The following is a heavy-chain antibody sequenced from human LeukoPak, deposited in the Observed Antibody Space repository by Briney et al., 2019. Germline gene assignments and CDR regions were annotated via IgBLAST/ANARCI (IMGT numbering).Heavy chain of an antibody. CDR2: IYYSGST. CDR1: GGSISSYY. Sequence: SETLSLTCTVSGGSISSYYWSWIRQPPGKGLEWIGYIYYSGSTNYNPSLKSRVTISVDTSKNQFSLKLSSVTAADTAVYYCATPNSGNYGMDVWGQGTTVTVSS. V-gene: IGHV4-59*01. D-gene: IGHD1-1*01. CDR3: ATPNSGNYGMDV. J-gene: IGHJ6*02.